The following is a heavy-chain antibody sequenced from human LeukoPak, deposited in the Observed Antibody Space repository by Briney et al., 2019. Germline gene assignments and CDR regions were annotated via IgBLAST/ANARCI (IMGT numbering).Heavy chain of an antibody. CDR2: IYYTGST. J-gene: IGHJ6*02. V-gene: IGHV4-61*08. CDR3: ARLRYLGYYYGMDV. Sequence: PLETLSLTRTVSVGSLTIGGDYSSSTRHHPGKCMGSIGCIYYTGSTNKSPSLKRRVTITVHSSKNQFSLKLRSVTAADTAVYYCARLRYLGYYYGMDVWGQGTTVTVSS. D-gene: IGHD3-9*01. CDR1: VGSLTIGGDY.